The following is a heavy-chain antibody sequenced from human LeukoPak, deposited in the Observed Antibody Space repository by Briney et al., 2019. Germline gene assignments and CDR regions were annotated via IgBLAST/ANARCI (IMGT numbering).Heavy chain of an antibody. Sequence: SETLSLTCTVSGGSISSYYWSWIRQPPGKGLEWIGNIYYSGSTNYNPSLKSRVTISVDTSKNQFSLKLSSVTAADTAVYYCAGTGSGSPTPELDDYWGQGTLVTVSS. J-gene: IGHJ4*02. CDR3: AGTGSGSPTPELDDY. CDR1: GGSISSYY. D-gene: IGHD3-10*01. CDR2: IYYSGST. V-gene: IGHV4-59*01.